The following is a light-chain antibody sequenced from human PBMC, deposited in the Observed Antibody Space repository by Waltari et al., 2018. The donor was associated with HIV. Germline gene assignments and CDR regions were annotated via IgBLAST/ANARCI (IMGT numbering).Light chain of an antibody. V-gene: IGLV3-25*03. Sequence: SNELTQPPSVSVSPGQTARITCSGDALANHYTYWFQQKPGQAPVLVIYKDTERPSGIPERFSGSRSGTTVKLTIIGVQAEDEADYYCQSGGSSGSWVFGGGTKLTVL. CDR2: KDT. J-gene: IGLJ3*02. CDR1: ALANHY. CDR3: QSGGSSGSWV.